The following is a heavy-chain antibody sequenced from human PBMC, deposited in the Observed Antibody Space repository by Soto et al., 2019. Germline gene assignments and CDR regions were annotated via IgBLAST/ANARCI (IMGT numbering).Heavy chain of an antibody. CDR3: ARSIRGPRRFNGMDV. D-gene: IGHD1-20*01. J-gene: IGHJ6*02. V-gene: IGHV2-70*13. CDR1: GFSLTSPGMC. CDR2: IERDDDDK. Sequence: GSGPTLVNPTETLTLTCTFSGFSLTSPGMCASWIRQSPGKALEWLALIERDDDDKYYSTSLKTRLTISKDTRKNQVVLTMANMEPADTATYYCARSIRGPRRFNGMDVWGQGTTVTVSS.